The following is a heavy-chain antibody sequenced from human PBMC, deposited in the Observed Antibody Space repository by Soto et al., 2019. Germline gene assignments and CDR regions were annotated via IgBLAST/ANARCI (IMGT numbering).Heavy chain of an antibody. CDR3: AREGRGKKAGYNGLVSLGY. V-gene: IGHV1-69*06. CDR2: IIPIFNST. J-gene: IGHJ4*02. D-gene: IGHD2-2*02. CDR1: GSRFSNYV. Sequence: SVKVSCKVSGSRFSNYVITWVRQAPGHGLEWLGRIIPIFNSTKYAQSFQGRVTITADKSTSTASLELSSLRSDDTAVYYCAREGRGKKAGYNGLVSLGYWGQGTLVTVSS.